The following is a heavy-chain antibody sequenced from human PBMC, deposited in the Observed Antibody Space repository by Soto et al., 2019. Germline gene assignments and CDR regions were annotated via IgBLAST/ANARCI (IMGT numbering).Heavy chain of an antibody. CDR2: VYHTGDT. Sequence: SETLSLTCGVSVGTFASSHWWSWVRQSPSRGLEWIGNVYHTGDTNFNPSLQSRVTFSVDKSNNQFSLRLTSLTAADTAVYFCAREIVTAGGNNYFNPWGPGTLVTVSS. V-gene: IGHV4-4*02. J-gene: IGHJ5*02. CDR1: VGTFASSHW. CDR3: AREIVTAGGNNYFNP. D-gene: IGHD2-21*02.